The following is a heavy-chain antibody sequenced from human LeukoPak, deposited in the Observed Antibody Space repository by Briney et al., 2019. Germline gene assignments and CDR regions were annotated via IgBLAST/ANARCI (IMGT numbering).Heavy chain of an antibody. CDR1: GYSIGRDYY. Sequence: SETLSLTCKVSGYSIGRDYYWAWLRQPPGKGPEWIGSIFHTGRTVYNPSYESRLTISMDTSKNEFFLRLNSLTAADTAVYFCARDGGYPTTDEGFDPWGLGTLVTVSS. CDR3: ARDGGYPTTDEGFDP. D-gene: IGHD5-12*01. J-gene: IGHJ5*02. CDR2: IFHTGRT. V-gene: IGHV4-38-2*02.